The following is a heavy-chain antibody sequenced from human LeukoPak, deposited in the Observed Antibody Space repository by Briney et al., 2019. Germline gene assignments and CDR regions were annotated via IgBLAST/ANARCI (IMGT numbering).Heavy chain of an antibody. CDR3: AKDIATGNRLYYFDY. Sequence: GRSLRLSCAASGFTFDDYGMHWVRQAPGKGLEWVSVISWNCGSIGYADSVKGRFTISTDNANNSLYLQMNSLRAEDTALYYCAKDIATGNRLYYFDYWGQGTLVTVSS. CDR2: ISWNCGSI. J-gene: IGHJ4*02. CDR1: GFTFDDYG. D-gene: IGHD1-14*01. V-gene: IGHV3-9*01.